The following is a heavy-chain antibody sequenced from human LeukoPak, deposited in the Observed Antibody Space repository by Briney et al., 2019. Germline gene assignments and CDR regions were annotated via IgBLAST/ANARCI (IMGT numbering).Heavy chain of an antibody. V-gene: IGHV1-18*01. CDR1: GYTFTSYG. Sequence: GASVKVSCKASGYTFTSYGISWMRQAPGQGLEWMGWISAYNGNTNYAQKLQGRVTITADESTSTAYMELSSLRSEDTAVYYCARVYYDSSGYYFGQNPSDYWGQGTPVTVSS. D-gene: IGHD3-22*01. CDR2: ISAYNGNT. J-gene: IGHJ4*02. CDR3: ARVYYDSSGYYFGQNPSDY.